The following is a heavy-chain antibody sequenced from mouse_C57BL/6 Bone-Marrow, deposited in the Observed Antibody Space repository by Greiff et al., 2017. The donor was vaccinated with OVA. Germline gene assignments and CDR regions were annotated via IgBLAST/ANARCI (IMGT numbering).Heavy chain of an antibody. J-gene: IGHJ4*01. CDR1: GFSLTSYG. CDR2: IWGGGST. CDR3: ARHYYGSSFYYYAMDY. D-gene: IGHD1-1*01. Sequence: VQGVESGPGLVAPSQSLSITCTVSGFSLTSYGVDWVRQSPGKGLEWLGVIWGGGSTNYNSALKSSLSNSKDNSKTQVFLKMNSLQTDDTAMYYCARHYYGSSFYYYAMDYWGQGTSVTVSS. V-gene: IGHV2-6*01.